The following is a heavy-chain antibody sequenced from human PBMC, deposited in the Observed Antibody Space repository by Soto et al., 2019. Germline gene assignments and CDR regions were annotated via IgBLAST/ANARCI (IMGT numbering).Heavy chain of an antibody. CDR3: AKRRGAGGHFDY. Sequence: GGSLRLSCAASGFTFSSYAMGWVRQGPGKGLEWVAVVSIGGSTHYADSVRGRFTISRDNSKNTLSLQMNGLTAEDTAVYFCAKRRGAGGHFDYWGQGALVTVSS. V-gene: IGHV3-23*01. CDR1: GFTFSSYA. J-gene: IGHJ4*02. D-gene: IGHD2-15*01. CDR2: VSIGGST.